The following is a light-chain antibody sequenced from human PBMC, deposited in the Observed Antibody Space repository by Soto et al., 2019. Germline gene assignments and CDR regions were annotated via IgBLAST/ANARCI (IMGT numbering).Light chain of an antibody. CDR3: QQYGSAPRT. CDR2: IAS. V-gene: IGKV3-20*01. J-gene: IGKJ2*01. CDR1: QSVSSSY. Sequence: EIVLTQSPGTLSLSPGERATLSCRASQSVSSSYLAWYQQKPGQAPRLLIYIASSRATGILDRFSGSGSGTDFTLTISRLEPEDFAVYYCQQYGSAPRTFGQGTKLEIK.